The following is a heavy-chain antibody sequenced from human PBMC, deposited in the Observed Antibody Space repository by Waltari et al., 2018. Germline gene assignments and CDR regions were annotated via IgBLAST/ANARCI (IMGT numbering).Heavy chain of an antibody. V-gene: IGHV4-38-2*01. J-gene: IGHJ6*02. CDR2: IYHSGST. D-gene: IGHD3-10*01. CDR1: GYSISRGYY. Sequence: QVQLQESGPGLVKPSETLSLTCAVSGYSISRGYYWGWIRQPPGKGLEWIGSIYHSGSTYYNPSLKSRVTISVDTSKNQFSLKLSSVTAADTAVYYCAVITMVRGVRYGMDVWGQGTTVTVSS. CDR3: AVITMVRGVRYGMDV.